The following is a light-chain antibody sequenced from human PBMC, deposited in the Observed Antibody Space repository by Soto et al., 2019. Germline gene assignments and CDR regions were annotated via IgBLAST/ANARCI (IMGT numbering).Light chain of an antibody. V-gene: IGLV2-14*01. Sequence: QSALTQPASVSGSPGQSITISRTGTSSDVGGYNYVSWYQQHPGKAPKFMIYDVSNRPSGVSTRFSGSKSGNTASLTISGLQAEDEADYYCNSYTTSNTRQIVFGTGTKLTVL. CDR1: SSDVGGYNY. J-gene: IGLJ1*01. CDR3: NSYTTSNTRQIV. CDR2: DVS.